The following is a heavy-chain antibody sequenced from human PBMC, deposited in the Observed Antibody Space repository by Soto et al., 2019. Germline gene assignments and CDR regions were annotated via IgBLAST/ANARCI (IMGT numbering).Heavy chain of an antibody. CDR3: ARNLRFLNY. CDR2: ISYDGSNK. D-gene: IGHD3-3*01. V-gene: IGHV3-30-3*01. CDR1: GFTFSSYA. Sequence: GGSLRLSCAASGFTFSSYAMHWVRQAPGKGLEWVAVISYDGSNKYYADSVKGRFTISRDNSKNTLYLQMNSLRAEDTAVYYCARNLRFLNYWGQGTLVTVSS. J-gene: IGHJ4*02.